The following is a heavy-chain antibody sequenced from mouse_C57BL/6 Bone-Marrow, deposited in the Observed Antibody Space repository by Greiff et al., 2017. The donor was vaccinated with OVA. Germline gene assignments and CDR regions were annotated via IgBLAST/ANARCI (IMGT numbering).Heavy chain of an antibody. CDR1: GFTFSDYG. CDR2: ISSGSSTI. D-gene: IGHD2-4*01. V-gene: IGHV5-17*01. CDR3: ASPYDYDVGAWFAY. J-gene: IGHJ3*01. Sequence: EVMLVESGGGLVKPGGSLKLSCAASGFTFSDYGMHWVRQAPEKGLEWVAYISSGSSTIYYADTVKGRFTISRDNAKNTLFLQMTSLRSEDTAMYYCASPYDYDVGAWFAYWGQGTLVTVSA.